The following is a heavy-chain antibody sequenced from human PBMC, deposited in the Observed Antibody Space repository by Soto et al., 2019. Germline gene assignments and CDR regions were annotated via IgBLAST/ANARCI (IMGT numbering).Heavy chain of an antibody. Sequence: SETLSLTCAVYGGSFSGYYWTWIRQPPGTGLEWIGEIYHSGSTNYNPSLKSLVTISVDTSKNQFSLKLTSVTAADTAVYYCARDKITGLFDYWGQGTLVPSP. CDR1: GGSFSGYY. V-gene: IGHV4-34*01. J-gene: IGHJ4*02. CDR2: IYHSGST. D-gene: IGHD2-8*02. CDR3: ARDKITGLFDY.